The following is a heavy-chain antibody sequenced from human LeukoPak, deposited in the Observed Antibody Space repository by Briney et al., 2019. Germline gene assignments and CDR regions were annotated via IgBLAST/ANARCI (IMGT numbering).Heavy chain of an antibody. V-gene: IGHV4-34*01. D-gene: IGHD5-18*01. Sequence: SETLSLTCAVYGGSFSGYYWSWIRQPPGKGLEWIGEINHSGSTNYNPSLKSRVTISVDTSKNQFSLKLSSVTAADTAVYYCARDRGYSYGGYYMDVWGKGTTVTVSS. CDR1: GGSFSGYY. CDR3: ARDRGYSYGGYYMDV. CDR2: INHSGST. J-gene: IGHJ6*03.